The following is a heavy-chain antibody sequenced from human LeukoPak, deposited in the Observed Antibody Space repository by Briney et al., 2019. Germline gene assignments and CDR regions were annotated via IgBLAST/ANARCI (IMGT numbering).Heavy chain of an antibody. CDR2: ISGSGGST. CDR3: AKGPGSGAYYYYYYMDV. V-gene: IGHV3-23*01. CDR1: GFTFSSYA. D-gene: IGHD2-15*01. J-gene: IGHJ6*03. Sequence: GGSLRLSCAASGFTFSSYAMSWVRQAPGKGLGWVSAISGSGGSTYYADSVKGRFTISRDNSKNTLYLQMNSLRAEDTAVYYCAKGPGSGAYYYYYYMDVWGKGTTVTVSS.